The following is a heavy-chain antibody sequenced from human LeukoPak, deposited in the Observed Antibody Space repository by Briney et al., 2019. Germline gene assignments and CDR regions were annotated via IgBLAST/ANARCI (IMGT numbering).Heavy chain of an antibody. V-gene: IGHV4-4*07. CDR2: FYTSGST. CDR1: GGSISNYY. Sequence: SETLSLTCTVSGGSISNYYWSWIRQPAGKGLEWIGRFYTSGSTIYNPSLKSRVTMSVDTSKNQFSLKLTSVTAADTAVYYCARQGYCGGTTCYSSWFDPWGQGTLVTVSS. CDR3: ARQGYCGGTTCYSSWFDP. D-gene: IGHD2-15*01. J-gene: IGHJ5*02.